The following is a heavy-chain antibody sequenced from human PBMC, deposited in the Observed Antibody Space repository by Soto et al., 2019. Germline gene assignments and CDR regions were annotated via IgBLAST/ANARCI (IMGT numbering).Heavy chain of an antibody. CDR1: GFTFGDYA. J-gene: IGHJ4*02. CDR2: IRSKAYGGTT. CDR3: TTGRPARWINY. D-gene: IGHD2-2*01. V-gene: IGHV3-49*03. Sequence: PGGSLRLSCTASGFTFGDYAMSWFRQAPGKGLEWVGFIRSKAYGGTTEYAASVKGRFTISRDDSKSIAYLQMNSLKTEDTAVYYFTTGRPARWINYWGQGTLVTVSS.